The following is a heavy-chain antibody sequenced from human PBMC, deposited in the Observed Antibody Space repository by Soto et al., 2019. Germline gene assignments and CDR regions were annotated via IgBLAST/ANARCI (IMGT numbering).Heavy chain of an antibody. CDR3: ARQGELRYFDWLLYTFDI. J-gene: IGHJ3*02. Sequence: SETLSLTCTVSGGSISSSSYYWGWIRQPPGKGLEWIGSIYYSGSTYYNPSLKSRVTISVDTSKNQFSLKLSSVTAADTAVYYCARQGELRYFDWLLYTFDIWGQGTMVTVSS. D-gene: IGHD3-9*01. V-gene: IGHV4-39*01. CDR1: GGSISSSSYY. CDR2: IYYSGST.